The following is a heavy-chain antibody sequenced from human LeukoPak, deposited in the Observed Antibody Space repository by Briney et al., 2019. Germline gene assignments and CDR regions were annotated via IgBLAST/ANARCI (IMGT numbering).Heavy chain of an antibody. V-gene: IGHV4-34*01. CDR3: ARVGWVVPAAIGEYFDY. CDR2: INHSGST. D-gene: IGHD2-2*02. Sequence: SETLSLTCTVSGGSISGFSWSWIRQPPGKGLEWIGEINHSGSTNYNPSLKSRVTISVDTSKNQFSLKLSSVTAADTAVYYCARVGWVVPAAIGEYFDYWGQGTLVTVSS. CDR1: GGSISGFS. J-gene: IGHJ4*02.